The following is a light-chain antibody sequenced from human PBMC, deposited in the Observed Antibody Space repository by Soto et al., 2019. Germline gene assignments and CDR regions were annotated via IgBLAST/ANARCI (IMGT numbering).Light chain of an antibody. Sequence: EIGLTQSPATLSWSPGERATLSCRASQSVSSYLAWYQQKPAQAPRLLIYDASNRATGIPARFSGSGSATDFTPTISRLEPQDFAVYYCQQRSNWPPITFGQGTKVDIK. CDR1: QSVSSY. J-gene: IGKJ1*01. V-gene: IGKV3-11*01. CDR3: QQRSNWPPIT. CDR2: DAS.